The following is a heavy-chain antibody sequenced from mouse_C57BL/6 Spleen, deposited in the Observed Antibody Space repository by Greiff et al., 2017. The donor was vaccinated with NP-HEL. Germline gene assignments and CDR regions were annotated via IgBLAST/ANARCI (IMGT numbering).Heavy chain of an antibody. CDR2: INPYNGGT. J-gene: IGHJ4*01. CDR1: GYTFTDYY. CDR3: ARGKLYAMDY. Sequence: VQLQQSGPVLVKPGASVKMSCKASGYTFTDYYMNWVKQSHGKSLEWIGVINPYNGGTSYNQKFKGKATLTVDKSSSTAYMELNSLTSEDSAVYYCARGKLYAMDYWGQGTSVTVSS. V-gene: IGHV1-19*01.